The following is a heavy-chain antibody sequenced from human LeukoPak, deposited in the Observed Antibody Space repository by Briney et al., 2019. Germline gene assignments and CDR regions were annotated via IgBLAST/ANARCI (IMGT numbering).Heavy chain of an antibody. Sequence: SQTLSLTCAISGDSVSSNSAAWTWIRQSPSRGLEWLGRTYYRSKWYNDYAVSVKSRITINPDTSKNQFSLKLSSVTAADTAVYYCASYPDYGDYGDAFDIWGQGTMVTVSS. D-gene: IGHD4-17*01. CDR1: GDSVSSNSAA. V-gene: IGHV6-1*01. CDR3: ASYPDYGDYGDAFDI. CDR2: TYYRSKWYN. J-gene: IGHJ3*02.